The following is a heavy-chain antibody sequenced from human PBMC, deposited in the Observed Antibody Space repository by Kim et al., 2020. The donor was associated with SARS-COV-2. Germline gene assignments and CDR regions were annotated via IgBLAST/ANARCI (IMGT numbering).Heavy chain of an antibody. D-gene: IGHD3-22*01. J-gene: IGHJ4*02. Sequence: GGSLRLSCAASGFTFSSYAMHWVRQAPGKGLEWVAVISYDGRNKYYADSVKGRFTISRDNSKNTLYLQMNSLRAEDTAVYYCARDNYYESSGNFDYWGQGDLGTVSS. V-gene: IGHV3-30*04. CDR1: GFTFSSYA. CDR2: ISYDGRNK. CDR3: ARDNYYESSGNFDY.